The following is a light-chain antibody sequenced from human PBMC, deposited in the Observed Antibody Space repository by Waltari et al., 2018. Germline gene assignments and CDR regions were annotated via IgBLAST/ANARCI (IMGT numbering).Light chain of an antibody. CDR2: DTV. Sequence: QAVVTQEPSLTVSPGGTVTPTCDPTTGAVTSGPYSYWFQQRPGQAPRTLIYDTVNKHSWTPARFSGSLLGGKAALTLSGAQPEDEADYYCSLSYSGVRVFGGGTKLTVL. CDR3: SLSYSGVRV. J-gene: IGLJ2*01. V-gene: IGLV7-46*01. CDR1: TGAVTSGPY.